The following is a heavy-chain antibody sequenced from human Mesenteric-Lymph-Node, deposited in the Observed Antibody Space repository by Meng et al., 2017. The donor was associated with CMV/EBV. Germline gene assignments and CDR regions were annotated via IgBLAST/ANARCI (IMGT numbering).Heavy chain of an antibody. CDR1: GFIFNTYG. CDR2: IWYDGSNE. D-gene: IGHD2-2*02. J-gene: IGHJ4*02. V-gene: IGHV3-33*01. Sequence: SGFIFNTYGMHWVRQVPGKGLEWVAGIWYDGSNEYYVDSVQGRFTISRDNSKNILSLQMSSLRVEDSAVYYCARDQPYQLLYLLDYWGQGTLVTVSS. CDR3: ARDQPYQLLYLLDY.